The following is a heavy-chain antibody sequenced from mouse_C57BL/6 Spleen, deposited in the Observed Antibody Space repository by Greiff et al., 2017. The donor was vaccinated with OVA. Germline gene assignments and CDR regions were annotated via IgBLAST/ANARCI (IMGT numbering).Heavy chain of an antibody. CDR2: INYDGSST. Sequence: KLVESEGGLVQPGSSMKLSCTASGFTFSDYYMAWVRQVPEKGLEWVANINYDGSSTYYLDSLKSRFIISRDNAKNILYLQMSSLKSEDTATYYCARVWDDYFDYWGQGTTLTVSS. CDR1: GFTFSDYY. V-gene: IGHV5-16*01. J-gene: IGHJ2*01. D-gene: IGHD4-1*01. CDR3: ARVWDDYFDY.